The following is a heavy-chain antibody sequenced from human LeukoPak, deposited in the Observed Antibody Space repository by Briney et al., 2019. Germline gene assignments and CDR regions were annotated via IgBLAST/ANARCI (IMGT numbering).Heavy chain of an antibody. V-gene: IGHV3-15*01. J-gene: IGHJ4*02. CDR2: IKSKAHGGTT. Sequence: GGSLRRSCAASGFTFSNAWMSWVRQAPGKGLEWIGRIKSKAHGGTTDYAAPVKGRFTISRDDSKNTLYLQMNSLKTEDTAVYYCTTSTLFSGSYPDDYWGQGTLVTVSS. D-gene: IGHD1-26*01. CDR1: GFTFSNAW. CDR3: TTSTLFSGSYPDDY.